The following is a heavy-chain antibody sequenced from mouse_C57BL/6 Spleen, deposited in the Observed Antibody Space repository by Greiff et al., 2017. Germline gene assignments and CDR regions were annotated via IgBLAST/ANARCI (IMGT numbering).Heavy chain of an antibody. D-gene: IGHD1-1*01. V-gene: IGHV1-81*01. CDR3: ASGDYDGYAMDY. J-gene: IGHJ4*01. CDR2: IYPRSGNT. Sequence: VQLQQSGAELARPGASVKLSCKASGFTFTSYGISWVKQRTGQGLEWIGAIYPRSGNTYYNEKFKGKSTLTAAKSSSTAYMELRSLTSEDSAVYFCASGDYDGYAMDYWGQGTSVTVSS. CDR1: GFTFTSYG.